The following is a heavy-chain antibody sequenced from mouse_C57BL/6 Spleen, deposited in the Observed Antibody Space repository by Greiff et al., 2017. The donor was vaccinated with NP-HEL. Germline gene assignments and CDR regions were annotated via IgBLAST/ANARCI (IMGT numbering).Heavy chain of an antibody. Sequence: VQLQESGAELVKPGASVKISCKASGYAFSSYWMNWVKQRPGKGLAWIGQIYPGDGDTNYNGKFKGKATLTADKSSSTAYMQLSSLTSEDSAVYFCAREAGSSVFDYWGQGTTLTVSS. J-gene: IGHJ2*01. CDR3: AREAGSSVFDY. CDR1: GYAFSSYW. V-gene: IGHV1-80*01. D-gene: IGHD1-1*01. CDR2: IYPGDGDT.